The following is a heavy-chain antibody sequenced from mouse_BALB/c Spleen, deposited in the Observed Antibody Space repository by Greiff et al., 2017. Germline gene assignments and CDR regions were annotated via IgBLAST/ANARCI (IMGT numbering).Heavy chain of an antibody. CDR2: INPSNGRT. J-gene: IGHJ1*01. Sequence: VQLQQSGAELVKPGASVKLSCKASGYTFTSYWMHWVKQRPGQGLEWIGEINPSNGRTNYNEKFKSKATLTVDKSSSTAYMQLSSLTSEDSAVYYCARGDYGSSPHWYFDVWGAGTTVTVSS. V-gene: IGHV1S81*02. D-gene: IGHD1-1*01. CDR3: ARGDYGSSPHWYFDV. CDR1: GYTFTSYW.